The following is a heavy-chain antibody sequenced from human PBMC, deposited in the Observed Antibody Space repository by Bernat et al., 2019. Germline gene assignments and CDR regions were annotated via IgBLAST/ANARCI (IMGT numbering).Heavy chain of an antibody. J-gene: IGHJ6*02. CDR1: GFTFSSYA. D-gene: IGHD4-23*01. CDR3: AKRSDASGSRGGTIDM. Sequence: QVQLVESGGGVVQPGRSLRLSCAASGFTFSSYAMHWVRQAPGKGLEWVAVISYDGSNKYYADSVRGRFTISRDNSKNTLYLQMDSLRAEDTAVYYCAKRSDASGSRGGTIDMWGQGTTVTVSS. V-gene: IGHV3-30-3*02. CDR2: ISYDGSNK.